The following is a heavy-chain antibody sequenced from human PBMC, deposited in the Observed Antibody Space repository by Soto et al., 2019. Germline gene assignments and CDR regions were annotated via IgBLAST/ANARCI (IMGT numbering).Heavy chain of an antibody. CDR1: GGTFSSYA. CDR3: ARVRYPSLRSCFDI. D-gene: IGHD3-9*01. CDR2: IIPIFGTA. V-gene: IGHV1-69*13. Sequence: ASVKVSCKASGGTFSSYAISWVRQAPGQGLEWMGGIIPIFGTANYAQKFQGRVTITADESTSTAYMELSSLRSEDTAVYYCARVRYPSLRSCFDIWGQGTMVTVSS. J-gene: IGHJ3*02.